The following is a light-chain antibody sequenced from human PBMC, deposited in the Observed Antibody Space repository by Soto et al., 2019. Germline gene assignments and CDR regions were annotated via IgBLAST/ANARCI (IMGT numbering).Light chain of an antibody. CDR2: DAS. CDR1: QSVSSSY. V-gene: IGKV3D-20*01. CDR3: QQYGSSPPIT. J-gene: IGKJ5*01. Sequence: EIVLTQSPATLSLSPGERATLSCGASQSVSSSYLAWYQQKPRLAPRLLIYDASGRASGIPDRFSGSGSGTDLPVTISRLEPEDFAVYYCQQYGSSPPITFGQGTRLEIK.